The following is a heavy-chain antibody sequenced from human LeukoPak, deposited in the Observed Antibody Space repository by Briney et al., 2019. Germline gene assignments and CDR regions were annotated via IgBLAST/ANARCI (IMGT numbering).Heavy chain of an antibody. V-gene: IGHV1-8*01. J-gene: IGHJ4*02. Sequence: ASVKVSCKVSGYTFTSSNINWVRQAPGQGLEWMGWMNPNSGNTGYAQKFQGRVTMTRNTSISTAYMELSSLRSEDTAVYYCARTCGSSINPEIYDWGQGTLVTVSP. D-gene: IGHD6-6*01. CDR1: GYTFTSSN. CDR2: MNPNSGNT. CDR3: ARTCGSSINPEIYD.